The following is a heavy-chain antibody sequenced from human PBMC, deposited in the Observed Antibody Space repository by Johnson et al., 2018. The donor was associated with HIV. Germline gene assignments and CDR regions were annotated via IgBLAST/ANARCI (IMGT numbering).Heavy chain of an antibody. CDR3: AKGPVDYGGNYDGFGI. V-gene: IGHV3-64*04. CDR1: GFTFSSYA. CDR2: ISSNGGNT. D-gene: IGHD4-23*01. J-gene: IGHJ3*02. Sequence: QVQLVESGGGLVQPGGSLRLSCAASGFTFSSYAMHWVRQAPGKGLEYVSAISSNGGNTYYADSVKGRFPISRDNPKNTLYLQMNSLRAEDTAGYFRAKGPVDYGGNYDGFGIWGQGTKVTVSS.